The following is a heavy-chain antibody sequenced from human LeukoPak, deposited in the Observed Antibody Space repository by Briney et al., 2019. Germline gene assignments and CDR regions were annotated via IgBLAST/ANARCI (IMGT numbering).Heavy chain of an antibody. Sequence: GGSLRLSCAASGFNFSSYWMHWVRQAPGKGLVWVSRINSDGSSITYADSVKGRFTPSRDNAKNKLYLQMNSLRAEDTAVYYCARMAAVAGTNYWGQGSLVTVSS. CDR3: ARMAAVAGTNY. D-gene: IGHD6-19*01. CDR2: INSDGSSI. V-gene: IGHV3-74*03. J-gene: IGHJ4*02. CDR1: GFNFSSYW.